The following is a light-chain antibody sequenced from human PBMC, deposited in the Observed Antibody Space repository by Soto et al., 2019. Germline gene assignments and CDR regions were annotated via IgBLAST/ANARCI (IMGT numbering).Light chain of an antibody. CDR3: QQYRKWPPIT. J-gene: IGKJ5*01. Sequence: EVVMTQSPGTLSVSLGESATLSCRASQSVDGYLAWYQQKPGQAPRLLIYGASTRATGVTARFRGGGSGTEFTLTISSLQSEDSAVYYCQQYRKWPPITFGQGTRLEIK. CDR1: QSVDGY. V-gene: IGKV3-15*01. CDR2: GAS.